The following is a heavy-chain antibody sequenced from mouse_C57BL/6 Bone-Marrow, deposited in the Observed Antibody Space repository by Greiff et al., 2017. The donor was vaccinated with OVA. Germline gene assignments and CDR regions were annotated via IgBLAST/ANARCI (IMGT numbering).Heavy chain of an antibody. Sequence: EVQGVESGGGLVKPGGSLKLSCAASGFTFSSYAMSWVRQTPEKRLEWVATISDGGSYTYYPDNVKGRVTISRDNAKNNLYLQMSHLKPEDTAMYYCARDEGAAQAWFAYWGQGTLVTVSA. J-gene: IGHJ3*01. CDR2: ISDGGSYT. D-gene: IGHD3-2*02. CDR1: GFTFSSYA. V-gene: IGHV5-4*01. CDR3: ARDEGAAQAWFAY.